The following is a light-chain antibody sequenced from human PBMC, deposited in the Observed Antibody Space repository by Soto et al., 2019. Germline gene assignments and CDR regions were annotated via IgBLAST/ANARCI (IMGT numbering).Light chain of an antibody. CDR3: SSYTSSSTLV. Sequence: QAVLTQAASVSGAPGQSVPITSNVTSRDVGGYNYVSWYQQHPGKAPKLMIYDVSNRASGVCNRFSGSKSGNTASLTISVLQAEDEADYYCSSYTSSSTLVFGGGTKVTVL. CDR1: SRDVGGYNY. J-gene: IGLJ2*01. V-gene: IGLV2-14*01. CDR2: DVS.